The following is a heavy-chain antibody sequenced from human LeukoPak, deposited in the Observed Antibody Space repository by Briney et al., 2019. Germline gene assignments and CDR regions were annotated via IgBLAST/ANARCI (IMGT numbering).Heavy chain of an antibody. CDR2: ISWNSGSI. CDR1: GFTLDDYA. Sequence: GGSLRLSCAGSGFTLDDYAMHWVRQAPGKGLEGVSGISWNSGSIGYADSVKGRFTISRDNAKNSLYLQMNSLRAEDMALYYCAKGGVAAVDAFDIWGQGTMVTVSS. CDR3: AKGGVAAVDAFDI. D-gene: IGHD6-13*01. J-gene: IGHJ3*02. V-gene: IGHV3-9*03.